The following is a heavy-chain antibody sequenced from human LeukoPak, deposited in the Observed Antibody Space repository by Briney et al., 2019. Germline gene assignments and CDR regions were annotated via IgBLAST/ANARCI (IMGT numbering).Heavy chain of an antibody. CDR3: ARGHSSGYYRYFDY. CDR1: GGSISSGGYS. D-gene: IGHD3-22*01. V-gene: IGHV4-30-2*01. CDR2: IYHSGST. Sequence: SETLSLTCAVSGGSISSGGYSWSRIRRPPGKGLEWIGYIYHSGSTYYNPSLKSRVTISVDRSKNQFSLKLSSVTAADTAVYYCARGHSSGYYRYFDYWGQGILVTVSS. J-gene: IGHJ4*02.